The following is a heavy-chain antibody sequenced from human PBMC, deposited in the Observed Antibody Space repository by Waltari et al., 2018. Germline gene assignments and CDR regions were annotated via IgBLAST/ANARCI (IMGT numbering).Heavy chain of an antibody. D-gene: IGHD5-18*01. CDR1: GGSISSSIYY. Sequence: QLQLQESGPGLVQPSETLSLTCTVSGGSISSSIYYWGWIRQPPGKGLEWIGSIYYSGSTDYNPSLKSRVTISVDTSKNQFSRKLSSVTAADTAVYYCARHYAAMARGAFDIWGQGTMVTVSS. J-gene: IGHJ3*02. CDR3: ARHYAAMARGAFDI. CDR2: IYYSGST. V-gene: IGHV4-39*01.